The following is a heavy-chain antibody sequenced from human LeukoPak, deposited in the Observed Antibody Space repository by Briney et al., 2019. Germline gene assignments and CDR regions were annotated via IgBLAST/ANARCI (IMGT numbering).Heavy chain of an antibody. CDR1: GFTSSSYS. CDR2: ISSSSSTI. Sequence: PGGSLRLSCAASGFTSSSYSMNWVRQAPGKGLEWVSYISSSSSTIYYADSVKGRFTISRDNAKNSLYLQMNSLRAEDTAVYYCARSGTVTTWYYGMDVWGQGTTVTVSS. D-gene: IGHD4-17*01. V-gene: IGHV3-48*04. J-gene: IGHJ6*02. CDR3: ARSGTVTTWYYGMDV.